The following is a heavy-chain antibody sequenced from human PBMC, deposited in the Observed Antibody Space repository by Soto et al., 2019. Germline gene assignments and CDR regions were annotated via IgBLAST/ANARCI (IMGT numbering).Heavy chain of an antibody. J-gene: IGHJ6*02. CDR2: IFPNFDTP. D-gene: IGHD3-10*01. CDR1: GGSFNNYA. V-gene: IGHV1-69*01. CDR3: AVAMVREILIFESSGMHV. Sequence: QVHLVQSGAEVKKPGSSVKVSCKTSGGSFNNYAVSWVRQAPGQGLEWMGGIFPNFDTPNYAQKFQDRVTIIADESTSTVYMELRSLRSNDTAVYYCAVAMVREILIFESSGMHVWGQGTTVIVSS.